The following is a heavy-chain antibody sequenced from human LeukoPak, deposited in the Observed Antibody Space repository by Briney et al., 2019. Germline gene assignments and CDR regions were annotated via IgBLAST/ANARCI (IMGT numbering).Heavy chain of an antibody. CDR3: AKDPSSGSSHDAFDI. Sequence: GGSLRLSCAASGFTFSSYAMSWLRQAPGKGLEWVSAISGSGGSTYYADSVKGRFTISRDNSKNTLYLQMNSLRAEDTAVYYCAKDPSSGSSHDAFDIWGQGTMVTVSS. CDR1: GFTFSSYA. V-gene: IGHV3-23*01. CDR2: ISGSGGST. D-gene: IGHD1-26*01. J-gene: IGHJ3*02.